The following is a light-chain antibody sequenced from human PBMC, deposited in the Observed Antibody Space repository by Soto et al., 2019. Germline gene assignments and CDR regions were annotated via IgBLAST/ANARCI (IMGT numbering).Light chain of an antibody. CDR2: GAS. CDR1: QSVSSSY. J-gene: IGKJ1*01. Sequence: EIVLTQSPGTLSLSPGERATLSCRASQSVSSSYLAWYQQKPGQAPRLLIYGASSRATGFPDRFSGSGSGTDFTLTISRLEPEDFAVYYCQQYGSSLWTFGQGTKVVIK. V-gene: IGKV3-20*01. CDR3: QQYGSSLWT.